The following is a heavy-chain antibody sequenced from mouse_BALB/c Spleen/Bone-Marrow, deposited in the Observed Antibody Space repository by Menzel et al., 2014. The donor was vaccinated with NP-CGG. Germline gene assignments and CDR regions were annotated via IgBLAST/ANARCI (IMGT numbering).Heavy chain of an antibody. D-gene: IGHD2-1*01. Sequence: VQLVESGAELARPGASVKLSCKASGYTFTSXWXHWVXQRPGXGLEWIGAIYXGDGDTRYTQKFRGKATLTADKSSNTAYMQLSSLTSEDSAVYFCASPYGNYDAMDYWGQGTSVTVSS. J-gene: IGHJ4*01. CDR3: ASPYGNYDAMDY. CDR2: IYXGDGDT. V-gene: IGHV1-87*01. CDR1: GYTFTSXW.